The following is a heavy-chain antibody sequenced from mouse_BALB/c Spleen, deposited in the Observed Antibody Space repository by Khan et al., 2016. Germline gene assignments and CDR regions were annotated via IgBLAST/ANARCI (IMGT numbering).Heavy chain of an antibody. Sequence: EVQLQESGPGLVKPSQSLSLTCTVTGYSITSDYAWNWIRQFPGNKLEWMGYISYSGSTSYNPSLKSRISLTRDTSKNQFFLQLNSVTTEDTATXYCARFAYWGQGTLVTVSA. V-gene: IGHV3-2*02. CDR2: ISYSGST. CDR3: ARFAY. CDR1: GYSITSDYA. J-gene: IGHJ3*01.